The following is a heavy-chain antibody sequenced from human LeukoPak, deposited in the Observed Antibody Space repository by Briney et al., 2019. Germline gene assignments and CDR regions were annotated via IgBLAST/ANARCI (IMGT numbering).Heavy chain of an antibody. CDR3: ARRIVLMVYARDNWFDP. D-gene: IGHD2-8*01. V-gene: IGHV4-38-2*02. J-gene: IGHJ5*02. Sequence: PSETLSLTCTVSGYSISGGYYWGWIRQPPGKGLEWIGSIYHSGSTYYNPSLKSRVTISVDTSKNQFSLKLSSVAAADTAVYYCARRIVLMVYARDNWFDPWGQGTLVTVSS. CDR1: GYSISGGYY. CDR2: IYHSGST.